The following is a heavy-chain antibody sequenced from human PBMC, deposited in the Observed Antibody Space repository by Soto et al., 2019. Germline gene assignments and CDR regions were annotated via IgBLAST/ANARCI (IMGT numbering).Heavy chain of an antibody. CDR3: ARHFYSSWRPNWFDP. D-gene: IGHD6-13*01. CDR1: GGSISSSSYY. Sequence: SETLSLTCTVSGGSISSSSYYWGWIRQPPGKGLEWIGSIYYSGSTYYNPSLKSRVTISVDTSKNQFSLKLSSVTAADTAVYYCARHFYSSWRPNWFDPWGQGTLVTVSS. V-gene: IGHV4-39*01. J-gene: IGHJ5*02. CDR2: IYYSGST.